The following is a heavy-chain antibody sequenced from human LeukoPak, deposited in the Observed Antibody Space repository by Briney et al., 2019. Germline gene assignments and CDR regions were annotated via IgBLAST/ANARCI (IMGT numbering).Heavy chain of an antibody. CDR2: IYHSGST. CDR3: ARGPPPMYSGAFDI. Sequence: SETLSLTCAVSGGSISSGGYSWSWIRQPPRKGLEWIGYIYHSGSTYYNPSLKSRVTISVDRSKNQFSLKLSSVTAADTAVYYCARGPPPMYSGAFDIWGQGTMVTVSS. J-gene: IGHJ3*02. CDR1: GGSISSGGYS. D-gene: IGHD2-21*01. V-gene: IGHV4-30-2*01.